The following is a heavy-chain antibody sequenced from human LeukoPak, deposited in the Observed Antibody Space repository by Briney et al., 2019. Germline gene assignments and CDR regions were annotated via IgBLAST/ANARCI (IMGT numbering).Heavy chain of an antibody. CDR3: ARLKPDHIVVLPSAIGYWDS. CDR1: GGSISSYY. J-gene: IGHJ4*02. Sequence: KTSETPSLTCTVSGGSISSYYWSWIRQPAGKGLEWIGRIYTSGSTNYNPSLKSRVTMSVDTSKNQFSLKLSSVTAADTAVYYCARLKPDHIVVLPSAIGYWDSWGQGTLVTVSS. D-gene: IGHD2-2*01. V-gene: IGHV4-4*07. CDR2: IYTSGST.